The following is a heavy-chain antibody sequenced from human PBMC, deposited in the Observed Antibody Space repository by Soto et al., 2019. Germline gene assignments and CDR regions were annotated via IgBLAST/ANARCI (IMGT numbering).Heavy chain of an antibody. V-gene: IGHV4-39*01. CDR3: ARKTRPDPFDI. Sequence: SETLSLTCTVSGGSISSSSYYWGWIRQPPGKGLEWIGSIYYSGSTYYNPSLKSRVTISVDTSKNQFSLKLSSVTAADTAVYYCARKTRPDPFDIWGQGTMVTVSS. J-gene: IGHJ3*02. CDR1: GGSISSSSYY. D-gene: IGHD4-17*01. CDR2: IYYSGST.